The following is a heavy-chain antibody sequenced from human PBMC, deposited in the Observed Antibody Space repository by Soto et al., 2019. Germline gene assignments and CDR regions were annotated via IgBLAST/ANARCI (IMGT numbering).Heavy chain of an antibody. CDR1: GGSISSDSYY. D-gene: IGHD3-3*02. CDR3: ARAFDASGAQFDY. Sequence: QVQLQESGPGLVKPSQTLSLTCTVSGGSISSDSYYWSWIRQHPGKGLEWIGYIYYSGSTYYNPCLKSGVTIPLDTPTYHFSRTLTSMTAADPAVYYCARAFDASGAQFDYWGQGTLVTVSS. CDR2: IYYSGST. V-gene: IGHV4-31*03. J-gene: IGHJ4*02.